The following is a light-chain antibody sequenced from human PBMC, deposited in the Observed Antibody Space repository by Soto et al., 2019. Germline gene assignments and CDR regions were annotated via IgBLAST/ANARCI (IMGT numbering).Light chain of an antibody. V-gene: IGKV4-1*01. J-gene: IGKJ2*01. CDR1: QSVLDTSNKANY. CDR2: WGS. CDR3: QQYGSSPLYT. Sequence: EIVMTQSPDSLSLSLGERATFNCKSSQSVLDTSNKANYLAWYQQKPGQSPKLLIYWGSTRQSGVPDRFSGTGSGTDFTLTIASLQAEDVAVYYCQQYGSSPLYTFGQGTKLEIK.